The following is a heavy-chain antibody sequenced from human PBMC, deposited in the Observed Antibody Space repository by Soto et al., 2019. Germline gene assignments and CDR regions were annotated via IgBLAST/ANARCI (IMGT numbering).Heavy chain of an antibody. CDR1: GGSISSYY. J-gene: IGHJ4*02. D-gene: IGHD3-22*01. Sequence: SETLSLTCTVSGGSISSYYWSWIRQPAGKGLEWIGRIYTSGSTNYNPSLKSRVTMSVDTSKNQFSLKLSSVTAADTAVYYCVRDTYFADSSGYTRCFDYLGQGTLVTVSS. CDR3: VRDTYFADSSGYTRCFDY. CDR2: IYTSGST. V-gene: IGHV4-4*07.